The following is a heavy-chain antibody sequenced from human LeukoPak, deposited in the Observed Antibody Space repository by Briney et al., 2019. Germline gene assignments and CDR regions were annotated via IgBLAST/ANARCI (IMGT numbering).Heavy chain of an antibody. CDR1: GYTFTEYY. CDR3: ARDIAPSGSWWFDS. D-gene: IGHD6-13*01. CDR2: ITLSTGDI. V-gene: IGHV1-2*02. Sequence: ASVKVSCKAPGYTFTEYYLHWLRQASGQGLEWMGWITLSTGDIFYAQNFQGRVTMTRDTSISTAYMQLGSLKSDDTAVYYCARDIAPSGSWWFDSWGQGTLVTVSS. J-gene: IGHJ5*01.